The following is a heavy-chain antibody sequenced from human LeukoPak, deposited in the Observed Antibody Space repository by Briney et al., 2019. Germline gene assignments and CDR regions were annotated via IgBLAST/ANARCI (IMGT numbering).Heavy chain of an antibody. Sequence: PGRSLRLSCAASGFTFSSYAMHWVRQAPGKGLEWVAVISYDGSNKYYADSVKGRFTISRDNSKNTLYLQMNSLRAEDTAVYNCARDSDETFDIWGQGTMVTVSS. CDR2: ISYDGSNK. V-gene: IGHV3-30-3*01. CDR1: GFTFSSYA. CDR3: ARDSDETFDI. J-gene: IGHJ3*02. D-gene: IGHD3-10*01.